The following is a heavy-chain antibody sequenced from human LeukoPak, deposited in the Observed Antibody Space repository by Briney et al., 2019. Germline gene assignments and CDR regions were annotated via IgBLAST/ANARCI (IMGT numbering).Heavy chain of an antibody. CDR2: IRSKTYGETT. CDR1: GFTFGDNA. D-gene: IGHD6-19*01. J-gene: IGHJ4*02. CDR3: TRGIAKTGMNC. V-gene: IGHV3-49*04. Sequence: GGSLRLSCTASGFTFGDNAMTWVRQAPGRGLEWVGYIRSKTYGETTEYAASVKGRFTISRDDSKSIAYLQMNSLKSEDTAVYYCTRGIAKTGMNCWGQGTLVTVSA.